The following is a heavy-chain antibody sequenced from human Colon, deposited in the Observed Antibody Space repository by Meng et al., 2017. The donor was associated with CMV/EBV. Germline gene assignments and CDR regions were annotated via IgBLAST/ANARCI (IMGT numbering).Heavy chain of an antibody. V-gene: IGHV3-30*07. J-gene: IGHJ6*02. CDR1: GFSISPYA. CDR2: TSFDGTHK. Sequence: GESLKISCVVSGFSISPYAMQWVRQAPGKGLEWVAFTSFDGTHKGYADSVNGRFAMSRDNSENTLYLQMNSLSDEDTAVYYCAKDLVREIVPGALVLDVWGQGTTVTVSS. D-gene: IGHD2-2*01. CDR3: AKDLVREIVPGALVLDV.